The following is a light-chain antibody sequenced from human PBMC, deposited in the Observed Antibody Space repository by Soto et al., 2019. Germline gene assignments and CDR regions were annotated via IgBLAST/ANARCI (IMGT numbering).Light chain of an antibody. Sequence: EIVMTQSPATLSVSPGERATLSCRASQSLSSNLAWYQQKPGQAPRLLIYGASTRATDIPARFSGSGSGIEFTLTISSLQSEDSAVYYCQQYHHWRTFGQGTKVEIK. CDR3: QQYHHWRT. CDR1: QSLSSN. J-gene: IGKJ1*01. V-gene: IGKV3-15*01. CDR2: GAS.